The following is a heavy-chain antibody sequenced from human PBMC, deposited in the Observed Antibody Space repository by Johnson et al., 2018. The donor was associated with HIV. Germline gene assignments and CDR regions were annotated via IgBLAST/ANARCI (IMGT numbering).Heavy chain of an antibody. Sequence: VQLVESGGGLVQPGGSLRLSCAASGFTFSSYAMRWVRQAPGKGLEWVAVISYDGRDAYYADSVKGRFTSSRDNSKNTLYLQMNSLRPEDSAVYYCATLWFGEVSVYDAFDVWGQGTMVTVSS. J-gene: IGHJ3*01. D-gene: IGHD3-10*01. CDR2: ISYDGRDA. CDR3: ATLWFGEVSVYDAFDV. CDR1: GFTFSSYA. V-gene: IGHV3-30*04.